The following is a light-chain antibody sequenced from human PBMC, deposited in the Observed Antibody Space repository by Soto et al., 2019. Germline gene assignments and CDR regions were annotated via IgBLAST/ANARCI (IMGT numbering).Light chain of an antibody. CDR3: QQDGRT. Sequence: IVLTQSPGTLSLSPGERATLSCRASHSLRNNIYVAWYQQKPGQAPRLLIYGASSKATGIPDRFSGSGSGTDFTLTISRLEPEDFAVSYCQQDGRTFGQGTKV. CDR2: GAS. V-gene: IGKV3-20*01. J-gene: IGKJ1*01. CDR1: HSLRNNIY.